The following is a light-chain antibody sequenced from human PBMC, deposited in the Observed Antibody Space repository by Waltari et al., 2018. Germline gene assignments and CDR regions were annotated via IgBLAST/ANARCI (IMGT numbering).Light chain of an antibody. CDR2: EVS. J-gene: IGLJ3*02. CDR3: SSFTSTNTLL. V-gene: IGLV2-14*01. CDR1: SSDIDAYKY. Sequence: QSALTQPASVSGSPGQSITISCTGTSSDIDAYKYVSWYQQYPDKAPKLIIYEVSNRPSGVSNRFSGSKSGNTASLSISGLQAEDESDYYCSSFTSTNTLLFGGGTKLTVL.